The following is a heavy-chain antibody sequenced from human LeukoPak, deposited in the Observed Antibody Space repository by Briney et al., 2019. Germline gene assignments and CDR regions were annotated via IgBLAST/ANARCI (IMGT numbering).Heavy chain of an antibody. V-gene: IGHV1-69*13. Sequence: SVKVSCKASGGTFSSYAISWVRQAPGQGLEWMGGIIPIFGTANYAQKFQGRVTITADESTSTAYMELSSLRSEDTAVYYCARVASGYSYDFPFDYWGQGTLVTVSS. CDR1: GGTFSSYA. CDR3: ARVASGYSYDFPFDY. J-gene: IGHJ4*02. D-gene: IGHD5-18*01. CDR2: IIPIFGTA.